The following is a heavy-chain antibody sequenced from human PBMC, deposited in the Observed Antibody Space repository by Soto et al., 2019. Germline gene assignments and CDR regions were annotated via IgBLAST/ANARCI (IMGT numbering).Heavy chain of an antibody. D-gene: IGHD2-2*01. CDR2: INHSGST. CDR3: ARGSDIVVVPAASTDRFDP. J-gene: IGHJ5*02. Sequence: SETLSLTCTVSGGSISSGGYYWSWIRQHPGKGLEWIGYINHSGSTNYNPSLKSRVTISVDTSKNQFSLKLSSVTAADTAVYYCARGSDIVVVPAASTDRFDPLGQGNLVTVS. CDR1: GGSISSGGYY. V-gene: IGHV4-31*03.